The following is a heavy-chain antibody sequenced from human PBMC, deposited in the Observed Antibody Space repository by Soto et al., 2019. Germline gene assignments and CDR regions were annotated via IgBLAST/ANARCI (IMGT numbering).Heavy chain of an antibody. V-gene: IGHV3-21*01. D-gene: IGHD1-26*01. CDR1: GFTFSSYS. CDR2: ISSSSSYI. CDR3: ARDPHSGSSQTYDY. J-gene: IGHJ4*02. Sequence: RRLSCAASGFTFSSYSMNWVRQAPGKGLEWVSSISSSSSYIYYADSVKGRFTISRDNAKNSLYLQMNSLRAEDTAVYYCARDPHSGSSQTYDYWGQRTLVTVSS.